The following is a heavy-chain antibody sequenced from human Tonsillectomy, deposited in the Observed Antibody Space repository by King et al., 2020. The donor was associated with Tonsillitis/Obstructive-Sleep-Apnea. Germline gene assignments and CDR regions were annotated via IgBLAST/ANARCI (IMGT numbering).Heavy chain of an antibody. Sequence: QLVQSGAEVKKPGSSVKVSCKASGGPFSGYAINWVRQAPGQGLEWMGRIITIFNLANYAQKFQGRVTITADKSTSTAYMELNSLRSEDTAMYYCARDARYCTTPICYNPLDFWAQGPLVTVSS. J-gene: IGHJ4*02. CDR2: IITIFNLA. CDR3: ARDARYCTTPICYNPLDF. V-gene: IGHV1-69*09. CDR1: GGPFSGYA. D-gene: IGHD2-2*02.